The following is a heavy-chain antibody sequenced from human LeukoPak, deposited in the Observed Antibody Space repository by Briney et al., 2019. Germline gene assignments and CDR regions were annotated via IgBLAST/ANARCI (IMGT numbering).Heavy chain of an antibody. D-gene: IGHD3-16*01. J-gene: IGHJ4*02. CDR2: ISYDGSNK. V-gene: IGHV3-30-3*01. CDR1: GFTFSSYA. Sequence: GGSLRLSCAASGFTFSSYAMHWVRQAPGKGLEWVAVISYDGSNKYYADSVKGRFTISRDNAKNSLYLQMNSLRAEDTAVYYCARVRDMLGDGGPFDYWGQGTLVTVSS. CDR3: ARVRDMLGDGGPFDY.